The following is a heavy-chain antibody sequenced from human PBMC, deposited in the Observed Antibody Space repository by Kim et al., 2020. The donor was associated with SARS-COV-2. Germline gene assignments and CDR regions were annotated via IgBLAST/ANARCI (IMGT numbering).Heavy chain of an antibody. D-gene: IGHD4-17*01. J-gene: IGHJ2*01. Sequence: NPSLKSRVTISLDKSKNQVSLKLSSVTAADTAVYYCAREGQMTTITTAFDLWGRGTLVTVSS. CDR3: AREGQMTTITTAFDL. V-gene: IGHV4-4*02.